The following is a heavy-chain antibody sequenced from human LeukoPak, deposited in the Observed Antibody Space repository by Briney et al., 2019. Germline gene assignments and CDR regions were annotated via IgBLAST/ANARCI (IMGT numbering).Heavy chain of an antibody. Sequence: PGRSLTLSCAASGFTFSSYWMHWVRHVQGKGLLWVSRIHTDGSSTTHAGSGTGRFTISRDHPKHPMYLQVDCLRATDTGVYYCARQSYYYDSSGYYHDYWGQGTLVTVSS. CDR2: IHTDGSST. D-gene: IGHD3-22*01. J-gene: IGHJ4*02. CDR3: ARQSYYYDSSGYYHDY. CDR1: GFTFSSYW. V-gene: IGHV3-74*01.